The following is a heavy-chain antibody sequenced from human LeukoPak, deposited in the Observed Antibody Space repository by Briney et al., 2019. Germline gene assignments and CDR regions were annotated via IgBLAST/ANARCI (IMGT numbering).Heavy chain of an antibody. CDR1: GGTISSYT. J-gene: IGHJ4*02. D-gene: IGHD5-12*01. CDR3: AREGVATIPTYFDY. V-gene: IGHV1-2*02. Sequence: GASVKVSCKASGGTISSYTISWVRQAPGQGLEWRGWINPNSGGTNYAQKFQGRVTMTRDTSISTAYMELSRLRSDDTAVYYCAREGVATIPTYFDYWGQGTLVTVSS. CDR2: INPNSGGT.